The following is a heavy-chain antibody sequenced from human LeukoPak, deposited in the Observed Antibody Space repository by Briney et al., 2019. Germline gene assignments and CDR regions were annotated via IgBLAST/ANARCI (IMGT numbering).Heavy chain of an antibody. CDR2: INPRSGGT. D-gene: IGHD2-21*02. V-gene: IGHV1-2*02. CDR1: GYTFTDYY. CDR3: ARFDLVSETAGGY. Sequence: GASVKVSCKASGYTFTDYYMHWVRQAPGQGLEWMGWINPRSGGTNYAQKFQGRVTMTRDTSISAAYMDLSRLISDDTAVYYCARFDLVSETAGGYWGQGTLVTVSS. J-gene: IGHJ4*02.